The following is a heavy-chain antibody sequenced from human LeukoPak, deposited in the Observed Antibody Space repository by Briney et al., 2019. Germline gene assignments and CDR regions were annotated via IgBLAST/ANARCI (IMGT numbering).Heavy chain of an antibody. D-gene: IGHD2-15*01. Sequence: GESLKISCNGSGYXFSSSWVAWVRQMTGKGLEWMGIIYPGDSDTRYSPSFQGQVTISADKSISTAYLQWSSLKASDTAMYYCARHRYCSGGSCDFDIWGQGTMVTVSS. CDR3: ARHRYCSGGSCDFDI. J-gene: IGHJ3*02. CDR1: GYXFSSSW. V-gene: IGHV5-51*01. CDR2: IYPGDSDT.